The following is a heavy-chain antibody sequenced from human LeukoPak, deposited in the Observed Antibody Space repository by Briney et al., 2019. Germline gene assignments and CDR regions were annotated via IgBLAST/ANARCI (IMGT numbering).Heavy chain of an antibody. CDR3: TTRVVPAAINYYYYYMDV. CDR1: GFTFSNAW. Sequence: GGSLRLSCAASGFTFSNAWMSWVRQAPGKGLEWVGRIKSKTDGGTTDYAAPVKGRFTISRDESKNTLYLQMNSLKTEDTAVYYCTTRVVPAAINYYYYYMDVWGKGTTVTVSS. D-gene: IGHD2-2*02. CDR2: IKSKTDGGTT. V-gene: IGHV3-15*01. J-gene: IGHJ6*03.